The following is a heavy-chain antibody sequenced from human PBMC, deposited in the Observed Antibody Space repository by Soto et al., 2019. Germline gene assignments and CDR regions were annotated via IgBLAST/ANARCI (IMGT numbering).Heavy chain of an antibody. CDR1: GGSISSSSYY. CDR2: IYYSGST. Sequence: SETLSLTCTVSGGSISSSSYYWGWIRQPPGKGLEWIGSIYYSGSTYYNPSLKSRVTISVDTSKNQFSLKLSSVTAADTAVYYCARHIIGVPAAELDYWGQGTLVTVSS. D-gene: IGHD2-2*01. CDR3: ARHIIGVPAAELDY. J-gene: IGHJ4*02. V-gene: IGHV4-39*01.